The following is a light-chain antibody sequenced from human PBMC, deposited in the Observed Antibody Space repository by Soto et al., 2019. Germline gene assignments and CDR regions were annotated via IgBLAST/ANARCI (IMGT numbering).Light chain of an antibody. Sequence: QSVLTQPRSVSGSPGQSVTISCTGTSSDVGGYNYVSWYQQHPGKAPKLMIYDIIKRPSGVPDRFSGSKSGNTACLTISGLQAEDGADYYCCSYAGSYTVVFGGGTKLTVL. CDR2: DII. CDR3: CSYAGSYTVV. V-gene: IGLV2-11*01. CDR1: SSDVGGYNY. J-gene: IGLJ2*01.